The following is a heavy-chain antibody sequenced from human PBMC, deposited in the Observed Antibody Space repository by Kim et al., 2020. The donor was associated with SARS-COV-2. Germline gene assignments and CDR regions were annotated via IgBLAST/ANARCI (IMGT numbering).Heavy chain of an antibody. Sequence: GGSLRLSCAASGFTFSSYSMNWVRRAPGKGLEWVSSISSSSSYIYYADSVKGRFTISRDNAKNSLYLQMNSLRAEDTAVYYCARYQLLSTYYYYYYGMDVWGQGTTVTVSS. J-gene: IGHJ6*02. V-gene: IGHV3-21*01. CDR2: ISSSSSYI. CDR3: ARYQLLSTYYYYYYGMDV. CDR1: GFTFSSYS. D-gene: IGHD2-2*01.